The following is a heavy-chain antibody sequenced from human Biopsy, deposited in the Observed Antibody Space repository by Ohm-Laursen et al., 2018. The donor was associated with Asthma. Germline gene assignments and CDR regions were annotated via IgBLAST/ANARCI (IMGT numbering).Heavy chain of an antibody. J-gene: IGHJ1*01. D-gene: IGHD3-3*01. CDR1: GSTFGDYC. Sequence: SLRLSCAASGSTFGDYCMSWVRQVPGQGLEWVANIKHDGSEKNHADSLKCRFTISRDNAKTLLFLQMNSFRAEDTAVYYCAGTFHFWSPYHAEHFQLWGQGTLVTVSS. CDR2: IKHDGSEK. V-gene: IGHV3-7*01. CDR3: AGTFHFWSPYHAEHFQL.